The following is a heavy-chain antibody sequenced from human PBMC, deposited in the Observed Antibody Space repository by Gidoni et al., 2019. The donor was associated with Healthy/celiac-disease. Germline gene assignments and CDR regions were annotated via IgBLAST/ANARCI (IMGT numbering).Heavy chain of an antibody. CDR1: GFTVSSNY. D-gene: IGHD3-16*02. CDR2: IYSGGST. Sequence: EVQLVESGGGLIQPGGSLRLSCAASGFTVSSNYMRWVRQAPGKGLEWVSVIYSGGSTYYADSVKGRFTISRDNSKNTLYLQMNSLRAEDTAVYYCARAPVGLRLGELSAYYYYYGMDVWGQGTTVTVSS. CDR3: ARAPVGLRLGELSAYYYYYGMDV. J-gene: IGHJ6*02. V-gene: IGHV3-53*01.